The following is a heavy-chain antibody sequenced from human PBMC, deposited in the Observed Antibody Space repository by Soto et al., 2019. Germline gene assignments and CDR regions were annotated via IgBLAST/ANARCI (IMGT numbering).Heavy chain of an antibody. CDR2: ISAYNGNT. D-gene: IGHD1-26*01. Sequence: QVQLVQSGAEVKKPGASVKVSCQASGYTFTSYGISWLRQAPGQGLEGMGWISAYNGNTNYAQKLQGRVTMTTDTTTSTAYMELRSLRSDDTAVYYCARAEESIVGATDQFDYWGQGTLVTVSS. CDR1: GYTFTSYG. V-gene: IGHV1-18*04. CDR3: ARAEESIVGATDQFDY. J-gene: IGHJ4*02.